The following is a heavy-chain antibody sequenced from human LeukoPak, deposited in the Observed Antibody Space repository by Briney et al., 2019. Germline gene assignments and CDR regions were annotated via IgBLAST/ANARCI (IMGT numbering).Heavy chain of an antibody. V-gene: IGHV3-23*01. CDR3: AKDGLQSSEWSPPLNC. J-gene: IGHJ4*02. Sequence: GGSLRLSCAASGFTLSSYAMSWVRQAPGKGLEWVSLISGNAGSTHYAGSVKGRFTISRDITKNTLYLQMNSLRAEDTATYYCAKDGLQSSEWSPPLNCWGQGILVIVSS. CDR2: ISGNAGST. CDR1: GFTLSSYA. D-gene: IGHD3-3*01.